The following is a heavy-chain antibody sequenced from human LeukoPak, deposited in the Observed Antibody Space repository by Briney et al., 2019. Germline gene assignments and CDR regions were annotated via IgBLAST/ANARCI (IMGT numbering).Heavy chain of an antibody. Sequence: ASVKVSCKASGGTFSSYAISWVRQAPGQGLEWMGRIIPILGIANYAQKFQGRVTITAEKSTSTAYMELSSLRSEDTAVYYCARDRGYSGYDSGDWFDPWGQGTLVTVSS. CDR1: GGTFSSYA. J-gene: IGHJ5*02. CDR3: ARDRGYSGYDSGDWFDP. CDR2: IIPILGIA. V-gene: IGHV1-69*04. D-gene: IGHD5-12*01.